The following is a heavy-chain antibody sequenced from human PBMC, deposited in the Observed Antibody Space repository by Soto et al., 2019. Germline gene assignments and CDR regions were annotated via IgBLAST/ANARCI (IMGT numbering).Heavy chain of an antibody. V-gene: IGHV3-23*01. D-gene: IGHD3-10*01. Sequence: EVQLLESGGGLVQPGGSLRLSCAASGFTFNNYAMTWVRQAPRKGLEWGSAISGGGDTTSYADSVKGRFTVSRDGSKNTLYLQMRSLRAEDTAVYYCAKGRGGSGSLTPRVDFWGQGTLVTVSS. CDR1: GFTFNNYA. J-gene: IGHJ4*02. CDR2: ISGGGDTT. CDR3: AKGRGGSGSLTPRVDF.